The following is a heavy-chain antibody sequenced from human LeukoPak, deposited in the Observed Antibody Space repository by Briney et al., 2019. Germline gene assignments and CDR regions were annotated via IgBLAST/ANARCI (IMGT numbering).Heavy chain of an antibody. CDR2: IYPGDSDT. Sequence: GESLKISCKGSGYSFTSYWIGWVRRLPGKGLEWMGIIYPGDSDTRYSPSFQGQVTISADKSISTAYLQWSSLKASDTAMYYCARQGRSYYNWNYLGSDAFDIWGQGTMVTVSS. CDR3: ARQGRSYYNWNYLGSDAFDI. V-gene: IGHV5-51*01. J-gene: IGHJ3*02. CDR1: GYSFTSYW. D-gene: IGHD1-7*01.